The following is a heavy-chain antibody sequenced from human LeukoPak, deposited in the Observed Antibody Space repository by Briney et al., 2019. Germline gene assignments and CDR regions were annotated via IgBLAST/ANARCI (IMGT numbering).Heavy chain of an antibody. CDR1: GGSISGFH. D-gene: IGHD5-24*01. CDR3: ARRGWVRDGYNGAFDY. V-gene: IGHV4-59*08. Sequence: SETLSLTCTVSGGSISGFHWSWIRQPPGKGLEWIGLIYYTGSTNYNPSLESRVTISVDASKNQFSLKLSSVTAADTAVYYCARRGWVRDGYNGAFDYWGQGSLVTVSS. CDR2: IYYTGST. J-gene: IGHJ4*02.